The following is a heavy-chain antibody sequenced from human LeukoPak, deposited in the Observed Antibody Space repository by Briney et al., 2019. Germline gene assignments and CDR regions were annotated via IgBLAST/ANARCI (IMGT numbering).Heavy chain of an antibody. CDR2: IYYSGST. CDR3: ARAVAGGWFDP. V-gene: IGHV4-59*01. Sequence: PSETLSLTCTVSGGSISSYYWSWIRQPPGTGLEWIGYIYYSGSTNYNPSLKSRVTISVDTSKNQFSLKLSSVTAADTAVYYCARAVAGGWFDPWGQGTLVTVSS. J-gene: IGHJ5*02. CDR1: GGSISSYY. D-gene: IGHD6-19*01.